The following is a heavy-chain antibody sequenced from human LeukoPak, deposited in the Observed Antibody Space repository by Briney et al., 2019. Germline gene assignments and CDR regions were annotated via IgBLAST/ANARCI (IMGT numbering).Heavy chain of an antibody. CDR1: GFTFSSYW. J-gene: IGHJ4*02. CDR3: AKDTEYDFWSGYYTPAFDY. CDR2: IWYDGSNK. D-gene: IGHD3-3*01. Sequence: PGGSLRLSCAASGFTFSSYWMHWVRQAPGKGLEWVAVIWYDGSNKYYADSVKGRFTISRDNSKNTLYLQMNSLRAEDTAVYYCAKDTEYDFWSGYYTPAFDYWGQGTLVTVSS. V-gene: IGHV3-33*06.